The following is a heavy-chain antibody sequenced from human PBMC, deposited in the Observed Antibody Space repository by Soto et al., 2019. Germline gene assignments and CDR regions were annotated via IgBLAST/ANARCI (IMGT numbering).Heavy chain of an antibody. CDR1: GFSLSASGVG. V-gene: IGHV2-5*02. Sequence: QITLKESGPTLVKPTQTLTLTCTFSGFSLSASGVGVGWIRQPPGKALEWLALIYWDDDKRYSPSLKSRLTITKDTPKNQVVLTMTNMDPVDTATYFCAHRRDRPEFDYWGQGTLVTVSS. CDR3: AHRRDRPEFDY. J-gene: IGHJ4*02. CDR2: IYWDDDK.